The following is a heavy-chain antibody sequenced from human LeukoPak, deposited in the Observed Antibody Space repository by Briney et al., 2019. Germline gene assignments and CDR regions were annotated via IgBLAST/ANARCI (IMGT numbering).Heavy chain of an antibody. CDR2: ISSSAHST. V-gene: IGHV3-23*01. CDR3: APRGGFGELAQR. Sequence: GGSLRLTCAASGFIFSTYAMSWVRQAPGKGLEWVSGISSSAHSTSYADSVKGRFTISRDNSKNTLYLQINSLRAEDTAVYYCAPRGGFGELAQRWGQGTLVTVSS. CDR1: GFIFSTYA. D-gene: IGHD3-10*01. J-gene: IGHJ4*02.